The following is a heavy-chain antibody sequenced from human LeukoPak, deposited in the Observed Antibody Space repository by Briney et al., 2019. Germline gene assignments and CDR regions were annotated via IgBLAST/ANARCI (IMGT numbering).Heavy chain of an antibody. CDR3: ARGGRAAYYYYYGMDV. CDR1: GGSFSGYY. CDR2: INHSGST. V-gene: IGHV4-34*01. Sequence: SETPSLTCAVYGGSFSGYYWSWIRQPPGKGLEWIGEINHSGSTNYNPSLKSRVTISVDTPKNQFSLKLSSVTAADTAVYYCARGGRAAYYYYYGMDVWGQGTTVTVSS. D-gene: IGHD2-15*01. J-gene: IGHJ6*02.